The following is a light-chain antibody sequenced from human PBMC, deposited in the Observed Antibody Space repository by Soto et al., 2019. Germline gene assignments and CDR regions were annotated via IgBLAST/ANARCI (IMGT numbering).Light chain of an antibody. CDR2: GAS. CDR1: QSVSSSY. V-gene: IGKV3-20*01. CDR3: QQYGSSPRVT. J-gene: IGKJ1*01. Sequence: MVLTQSAVTLSLSPGERASLSWRASQSVSSSYLAWYQQKPGQAPRLLIYGASSRATGIPDRFSGSGSGTDFTLTISRLEPEDFAVYYCQQYGSSPRVTFGQGTRWIS.